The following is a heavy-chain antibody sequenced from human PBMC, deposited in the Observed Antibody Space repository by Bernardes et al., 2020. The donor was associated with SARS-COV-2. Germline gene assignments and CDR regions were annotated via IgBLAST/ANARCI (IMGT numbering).Heavy chain of an antibody. V-gene: IGHV3-53*01. CDR2: IYSGGRT. Sequence: GGSLRLSRAASGFTVSSNYMSWVRQAPGKGLEWVSVIYSGGRTYYVDSVKGRFIISRDNSKNTLYLQMNSLRAEDTAVYYCARVVGGSHYYFDYWGQGTLVTVSS. CDR3: ARVVGGSHYYFDY. J-gene: IGHJ4*02. CDR1: GFTVSSNY. D-gene: IGHD1-26*01.